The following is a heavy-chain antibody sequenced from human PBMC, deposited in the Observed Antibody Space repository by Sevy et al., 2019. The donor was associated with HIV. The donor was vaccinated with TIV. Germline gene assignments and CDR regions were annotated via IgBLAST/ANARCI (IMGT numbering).Heavy chain of an antibody. CDR2: TSAYNGNT. V-gene: IGHV1-18*03. J-gene: IGHJ6*02. CDR3: ARDRNNYDSSGYPKGMDV. D-gene: IGHD3-22*01. Sequence: ASVKVSCKASGYTFTRYGITWVRQAPGQGLEWMGWTSAYNGNTNYAQKVQGRVTMTTDISTSTAYMELRSLRSDDMAMYYCARDRNNYDSSGYPKGMDVWGQGTTVTVSS. CDR1: GYTFTRYG.